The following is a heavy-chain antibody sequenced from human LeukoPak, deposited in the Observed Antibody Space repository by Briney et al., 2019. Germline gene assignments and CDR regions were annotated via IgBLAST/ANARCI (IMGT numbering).Heavy chain of an antibody. D-gene: IGHD3-10*01. J-gene: IGHJ6*02. CDR3: AKVPYSDYGSGRPPFMDV. Sequence: GGCLRLSCAASALTFSSSAMSWVRQAAGDGLESVSTLSNTGIATYYADSVKGRFTISRDNYENTLFLQMNYLRAEDTATYYCAKVPYSDYGSGRPPFMDVWGQGTTVAVSS. CDR2: LSNTGIAT. CDR1: ALTFSSSA. V-gene: IGHV3-23*01.